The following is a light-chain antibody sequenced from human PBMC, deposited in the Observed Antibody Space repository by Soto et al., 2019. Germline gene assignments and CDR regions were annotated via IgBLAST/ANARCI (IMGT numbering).Light chain of an antibody. CDR1: QSLNTY. Sequence: EILLTQSPATLSLSPGERAILSCRASQSLNTYLAWYQQKPGQAPRLLIYDASTRATGIPARFSGTVSGTDFTLTISSLEPEDFAVYYCLQRSSWPWTFGHGTKVEI. CDR3: LQRSSWPWT. CDR2: DAS. V-gene: IGKV3-11*01. J-gene: IGKJ1*01.